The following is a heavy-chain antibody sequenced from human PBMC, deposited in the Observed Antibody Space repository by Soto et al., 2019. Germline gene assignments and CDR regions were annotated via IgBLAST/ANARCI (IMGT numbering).Heavy chain of an antibody. V-gene: IGHV3-33*01. CDR3: ARDGHSYGYSYYYYYYYMDV. J-gene: IGHJ6*03. CDR1: GFTFSSYG. Sequence: GGSLRLSCAASGFTFSSYGMHWVRQAPGKGLEWVAVIWYDGSNKYYADSVKGRFTISRDNSKNTLYLQMNSLRAEDTAVYYCARDGHSYGYSYYYYYYYMDVWGKGTTVTVSS. D-gene: IGHD5-18*01. CDR2: IWYDGSNK.